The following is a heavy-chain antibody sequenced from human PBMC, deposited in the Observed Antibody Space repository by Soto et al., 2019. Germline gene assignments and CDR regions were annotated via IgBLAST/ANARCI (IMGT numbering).Heavy chain of an antibody. CDR2: IYYSGST. CDR3: ARHAETYYDILTGYYPIRPPDY. V-gene: IGHV4-39*01. Sequence: QLQLQESGPGLVKPSETLSLTCTVSGGSISSSSYYWGWIRQPPGKGLEWIGSIYYSGSTYYNPSLKSRVTISVDTSKNQFSLKLSSVTAADTAVYYCARHAETYYDILTGYYPIRPPDYWGQGTLVTVSS. CDR1: GGSISSSSYY. J-gene: IGHJ4*02. D-gene: IGHD3-9*01.